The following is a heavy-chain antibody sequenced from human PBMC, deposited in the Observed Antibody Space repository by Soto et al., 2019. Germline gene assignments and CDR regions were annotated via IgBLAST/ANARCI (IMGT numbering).Heavy chain of an antibody. CDR1: GFTFSSYG. Sequence: QVQLVESGGGVVQPGRSLRLSCAASGFTFSSYGMHWVRQAPGKGLEWVAVISYDGSNKYYADSVKGRFTISRDNSKNTLYLQMNSLRAEDTAVYYCAKDARYYYDSSGYYPNDGWDQGTLVTVSS. V-gene: IGHV3-30*18. J-gene: IGHJ4*02. D-gene: IGHD3-22*01. CDR3: AKDARYYYDSSGYYPNDG. CDR2: ISYDGSNK.